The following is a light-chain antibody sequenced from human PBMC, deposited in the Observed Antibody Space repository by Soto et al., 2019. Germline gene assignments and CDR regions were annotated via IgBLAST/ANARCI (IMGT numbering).Light chain of an antibody. CDR1: QSVNSN. J-gene: IGKJ4*01. CDR3: QQYNSWPLT. V-gene: IGKV3-15*01. CDR2: GAS. Sequence: EIVMTQSPATLSVSPGERATLSCRASQSVNSNLAWYQQKPGQAPRLLIYGASTRATDIPASFSGSGSGTEFPLTISSLQSEDFAVYYCQQYNSWPLTFGGGTKVEIK.